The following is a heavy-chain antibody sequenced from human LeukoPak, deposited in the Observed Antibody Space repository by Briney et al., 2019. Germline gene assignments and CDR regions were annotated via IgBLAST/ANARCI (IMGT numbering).Heavy chain of an antibody. CDR2: IYYSGST. J-gene: IGHJ4*02. CDR1: GGSISSYY. Sequence: SETLSLTCSVSGGSISSYYWSWLRQPRGKGVEWIGYIYYSGSTNYNPSLKSRVTISVDTSKNQFSLKLSSVTAADTAVYYCARGFLGGYYFDYWGQGTLVTVS. V-gene: IGHV4-59*01. D-gene: IGHD3-22*01. CDR3: ARGFLGGYYFDY.